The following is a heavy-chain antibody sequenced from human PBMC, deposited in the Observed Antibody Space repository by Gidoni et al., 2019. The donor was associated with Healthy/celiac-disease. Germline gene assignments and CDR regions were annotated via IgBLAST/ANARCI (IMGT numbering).Heavy chain of an antibody. V-gene: IGHV1-2*02. CDR1: GYTFTGYY. CDR3: ARAGGQQLVVHPRYYYYGMDV. D-gene: IGHD6-13*01. J-gene: IGHJ6*02. Sequence: QVQLVQSGAEVKKPGASVKVSCKASGYTFTGYYMHWRRQAPGQGLEWMGWINPNSGGTNYAQKFQGRVTMTRDTSISTAYMELSRLRSDDTAVYYCARAGGQQLVVHPRYYYYGMDVWGQGTTVTVSS. CDR2: INPNSGGT.